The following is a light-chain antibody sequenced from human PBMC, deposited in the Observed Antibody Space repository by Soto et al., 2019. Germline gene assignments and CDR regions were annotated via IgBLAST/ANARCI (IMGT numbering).Light chain of an antibody. V-gene: IGLV2-23*01. CDR1: SSDVGNYNL. CDR3: CTYLDTNPV. Sequence: QSALTQPASVSGSPGQSITISCTGTSSDVGNYNLVSWYQQYPGKAPKLMIYEGGKRPSGVSNRFSGSKSGNTASLTIFDLQSEDEAHYFCCTYLDTNPVFGGGTKVTVL. CDR2: EGG. J-gene: IGLJ2*01.